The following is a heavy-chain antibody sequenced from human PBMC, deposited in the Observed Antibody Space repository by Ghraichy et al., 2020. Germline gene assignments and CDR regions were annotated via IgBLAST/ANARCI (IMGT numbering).Heavy chain of an antibody. Sequence: SVKVSCKASGGTFSSYAISWVRQAPGQGLEWMGGIIPIFGTANYAQKFQGRVTITTDESTSTAYMELSSLRSEDTAVYYCASTIFGVVIMDPTLEPGYYFDYWGQGTLVTVSS. CDR1: GGTFSSYA. J-gene: IGHJ4*02. V-gene: IGHV1-69*05. D-gene: IGHD3-3*01. CDR3: ASTIFGVVIMDPTLEPGYYFDY. CDR2: IIPIFGTA.